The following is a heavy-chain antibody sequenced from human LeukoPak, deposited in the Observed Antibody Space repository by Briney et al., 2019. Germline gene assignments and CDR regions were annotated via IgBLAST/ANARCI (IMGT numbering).Heavy chain of an antibody. CDR2: IYPGDSDT. CDR1: GYRFTSYW. D-gene: IGHD5-12*01. Sequence: PGESLKISCKGSGYRFTSYWIGWVRQMPGKGLEWMGVIYPGDSDTRYSPPFQGQVTIAADKSISNAYLQWSSLKASDTDMYYCARYNRRLVATTMHDAFDIWGQGTIVTVSS. V-gene: IGHV5-51*01. J-gene: IGHJ3*02. CDR3: ARYNRRLVATTMHDAFDI.